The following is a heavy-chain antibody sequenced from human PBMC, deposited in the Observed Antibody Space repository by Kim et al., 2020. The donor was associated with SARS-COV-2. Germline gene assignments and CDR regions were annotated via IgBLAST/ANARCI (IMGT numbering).Heavy chain of an antibody. CDR1: GFTFSSYA. CDR3: AKRGLVLDYYYYGMDV. V-gene: IGHV3-23*01. CDR2: ISGSGGST. D-gene: IGHD3-10*01. J-gene: IGHJ6*02. Sequence: GGSLRLSCAASGFTFSSYAMSWVRQAPGKGLEWVSAISGSGGSTYYADSVKGRFTISRDNSKNTLYLQMNSLRAEDTAVYYCAKRGLVLDYYYYGMDVWGQGTTVTVSS.